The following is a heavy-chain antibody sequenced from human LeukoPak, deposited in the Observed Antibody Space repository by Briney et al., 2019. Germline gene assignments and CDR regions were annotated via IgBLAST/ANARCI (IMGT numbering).Heavy chain of an antibody. Sequence: GGSLRLSCAASGFTFHDYAMHWVRQAPGKGLEWVSGISWNSGIIGYADSVKGRFTTSRDNAKNSLYLQMNSLRPEDTALYYCTKDSVAMVTTSDYWGQGTLVAVSS. CDR2: ISWNSGII. D-gene: IGHD5-18*01. V-gene: IGHV3-9*01. CDR1: GFTFHDYA. CDR3: TKDSVAMVTTSDY. J-gene: IGHJ4*02.